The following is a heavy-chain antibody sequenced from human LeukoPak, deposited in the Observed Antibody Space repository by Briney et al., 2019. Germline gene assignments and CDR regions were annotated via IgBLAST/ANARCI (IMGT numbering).Heavy chain of an antibody. D-gene: IGHD2-2*01. J-gene: IGHJ6*02. Sequence: SETLSLTCTVSCGSISSGGYYWSWIRQHPGKGLEWIGYIYYSGSTYYNPSLKSRVTISVDTSKNQFSLKLSSVTAADTAVYYCARVNIVVVPAATAPGVYYYYGMDVWGQGTTVTVSS. CDR2: IYYSGST. V-gene: IGHV4-31*03. CDR3: ARVNIVVVPAATAPGVYYYYGMDV. CDR1: CGSISSGGYY.